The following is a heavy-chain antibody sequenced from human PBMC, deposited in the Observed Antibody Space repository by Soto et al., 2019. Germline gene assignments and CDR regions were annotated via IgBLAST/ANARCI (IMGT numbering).Heavy chain of an antibody. D-gene: IGHD2-21*01. V-gene: IGHV1-69*13. CDR3: ARCGGDCSYGMDV. J-gene: IGHJ6*02. CDR2: IIPIFGTA. Sequence: SVKVSCKXSGGTFSSYAISWVRQAPGQGLEWMGGIIPIFGTANYAQKFQGRVTITADESTSTAYMELSSLRSEDTAVYYCARCGGDCSYGMDVWGQGTTVTVSS. CDR1: GGTFSSYA.